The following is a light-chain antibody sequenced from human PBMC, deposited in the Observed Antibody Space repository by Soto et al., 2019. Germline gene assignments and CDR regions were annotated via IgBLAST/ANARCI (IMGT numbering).Light chain of an antibody. CDR1: QSVSSN. CDR3: XQYNNWPPLT. Sequence: EIVMTQSPATLSVSAGERVTLSCRASQSVSSNLAWYQQKPGQAPRLLIYGASTRATGIPARFSGSGSGTDFTLTISSLQSEDFAVYXXXQYNNWPPLTFGGGTKVEIK. J-gene: IGKJ4*01. CDR2: GAS. V-gene: IGKV3D-15*01.